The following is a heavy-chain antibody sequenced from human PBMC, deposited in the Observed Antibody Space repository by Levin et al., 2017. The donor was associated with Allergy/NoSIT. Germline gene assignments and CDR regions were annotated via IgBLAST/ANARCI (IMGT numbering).Heavy chain of an antibody. V-gene: IGHV3-21*01. Sequence: GESLKISCAASGFSFSSYSMDWVRQAPGKGLEWVSSISTTSSHIYYADSVKGRFTISRDNAKNSVYLQMNSLRAEDTAVYYCARGGWELQRLGVDYWGQGTLVTVSS. CDR3: ARGGWELQRLGVDY. J-gene: IGHJ4*02. CDR1: GFSFSSYS. D-gene: IGHD1-26*01. CDR2: ISTTSSHI.